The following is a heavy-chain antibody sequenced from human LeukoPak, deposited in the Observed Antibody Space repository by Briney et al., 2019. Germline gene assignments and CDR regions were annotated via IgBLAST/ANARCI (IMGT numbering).Heavy chain of an antibody. Sequence: ASVKVSCXASGYTFTSYGISWVRQAPGQGLEWMGWISAYNGNTNYAQKLQGRVTMTTDTSTSTAYMELRSLRSDDTAVYYCARDLWTYDFWSGYFPSDYWGQGTLVTVSS. CDR3: ARDLWTYDFWSGYFPSDY. CDR1: GYTFTSYG. CDR2: ISAYNGNT. V-gene: IGHV1-18*01. J-gene: IGHJ4*02. D-gene: IGHD3-3*01.